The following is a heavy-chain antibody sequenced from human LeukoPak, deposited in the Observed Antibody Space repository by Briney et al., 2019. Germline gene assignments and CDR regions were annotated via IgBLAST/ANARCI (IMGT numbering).Heavy chain of an antibody. CDR1: GGSISSYY. J-gene: IGHJ1*01. D-gene: IGHD2-2*01. CDR2: MYGSGTTT. CDR3: AREHLYGSSWGFQH. V-gene: IGHV4-4*07. Sequence: SEALSLTCTVSGGSISSYYWSWIRQPPGKGLEWIGRMYGSGTTTNQNPSLEGRVTMSVDTSKNQFSLDLSSVTAADTAVYYCAREHLYGSSWGFQHWGQGTLVTVSS.